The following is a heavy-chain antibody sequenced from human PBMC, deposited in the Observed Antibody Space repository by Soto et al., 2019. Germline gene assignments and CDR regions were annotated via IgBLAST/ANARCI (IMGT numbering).Heavy chain of an antibody. CDR2: ISAYNGNT. CDR1: GYTFTSYG. J-gene: IGHJ4*02. V-gene: IGHV1-18*01. Sequence: ASVKVSCNASGYTFTSYGISLVRQAPGQGLEWMGWISAYNGNTHYAQKLQGRVTMTTDTSTSTAYLELRSLRSDDTAVYYCAREPNYFDYWGQGTLVTVSS. CDR3: AREPNYFDY.